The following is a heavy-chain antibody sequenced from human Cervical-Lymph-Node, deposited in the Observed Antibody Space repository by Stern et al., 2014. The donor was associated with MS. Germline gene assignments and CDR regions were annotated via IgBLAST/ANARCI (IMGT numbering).Heavy chain of an antibody. J-gene: IGHJ4*02. CDR2: IWDDGRNK. D-gene: IGHD2-15*01. CDR3: ARDRHDLGYCSGGSCYLPDY. CDR1: GFPFSSYG. Sequence: QVQLVQSGGGVVQPGRSLRLSCAASGFPFSSYGMHWVRQAPGKGLEGVAVIWDDGRNKYYAYSVKGRFTISRDNSKNTLYLQMNSLRAEDTAVYYCARDRHDLGYCSGGSCYLPDYWGQGTLVTVSS. V-gene: IGHV3-33*01.